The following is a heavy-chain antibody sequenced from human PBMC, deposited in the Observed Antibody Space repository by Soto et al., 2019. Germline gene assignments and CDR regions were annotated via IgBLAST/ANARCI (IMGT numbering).Heavy chain of an antibody. CDR2: INPNSGGT. J-gene: IGHJ6*04. Sequence: GVSVEARSEARGYTFSVYSIRWVRQAPGQGLEWMGWINPNSGGTNYAQEFQVWFTMTGDTSISTALMVLSSPISLDTAVYYCARHARILNPCVRVYYYHGMDVWLKGNTVTVSS. V-gene: IGHV1-2*04. CDR1: GYTFSVYS. CDR3: ARHARILNPCVRVYYYHGMDV. D-gene: IGHD2-15*01.